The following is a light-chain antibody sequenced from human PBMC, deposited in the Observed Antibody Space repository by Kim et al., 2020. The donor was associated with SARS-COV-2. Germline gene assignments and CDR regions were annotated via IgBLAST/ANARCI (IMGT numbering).Light chain of an antibody. CDR1: QSISSD. J-gene: IGKJ1*01. CDR3: QQSYVTPWT. Sequence: DIQMTQSPSSLSISVGDRVTIACRASQSISSDLNWYQQKPGKAPNLLIYAASRLHSGVPSRFSGSGSGTDFTLTISSLQPEDFATYYCQQSYVTPWTFGQGTKVDSK. V-gene: IGKV1-39*01. CDR2: AAS.